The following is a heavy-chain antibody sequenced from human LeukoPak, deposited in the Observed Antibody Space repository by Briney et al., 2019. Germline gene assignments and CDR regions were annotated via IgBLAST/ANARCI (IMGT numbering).Heavy chain of an antibody. J-gene: IGHJ4*02. Sequence: ASVKVSCKASGYTFTDFYIHWVRQAPGQGLEWMGWINPNSGDPNYAQNFQGTVTMTRDTSISTAYMELSRLRSDDTALYFCAKDVGLKGVIDHWGQGTLVTVSS. V-gene: IGHV1-2*02. CDR3: AKDVGLKGVIDH. CDR1: GYTFTDFY. D-gene: IGHD4/OR15-4a*01. CDR2: INPNSGDP.